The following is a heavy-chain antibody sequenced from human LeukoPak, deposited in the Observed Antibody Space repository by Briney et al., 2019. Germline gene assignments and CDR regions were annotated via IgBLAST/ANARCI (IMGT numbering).Heavy chain of an antibody. CDR2: IYPGDSDT. J-gene: IGHJ4*02. D-gene: IGHD4-17*01. CDR3: ARLRTYGDYALNY. V-gene: IGHV5-51*01. CDR1: GYSFNNFW. Sequence: GESLKISCRGSGYSFNNFWIGWVRQMPGKGLEWMGIIYPGDSDTRYSPSFQGQVPISADKSISTAYLQWSSLKASDSAMYYCARLRTYGDYALNYWGQGTLVTVSS.